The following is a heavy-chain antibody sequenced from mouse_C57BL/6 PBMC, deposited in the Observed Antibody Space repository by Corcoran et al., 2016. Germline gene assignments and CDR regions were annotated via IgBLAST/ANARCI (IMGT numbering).Heavy chain of an antibody. D-gene: IGHD1-1*02. CDR3: ARWTYGYVDY. V-gene: IGHV1-26*01. J-gene: IGHJ2*01. CDR1: GYTFTDYY. CDR2: INPNNGGT. Sequence: EVQLQQSGHELVKPGASVKISCKASGYTFTDYYMNWVKQSHGKSLEWIGEINPNNGGTSYNQKFKGKATLTVDKSSSTAYMELRSLTSEDSAVYYCARWTYGYVDYWGQGTTLTVSS.